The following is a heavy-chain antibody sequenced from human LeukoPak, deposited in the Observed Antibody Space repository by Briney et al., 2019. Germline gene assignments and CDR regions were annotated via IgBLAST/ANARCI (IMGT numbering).Heavy chain of an antibody. Sequence: GASVKVSCKASGYTFRSYTMNWVRQAPGQGLEWMGSINTNTGDPVYAQGFTGRFVFYLDTSVNTAYLEISRLKTEDTAVYYCARDREAVAVWVFHRPKYFDIWGQGTMVTVSS. CDR1: GYTFRSYT. J-gene: IGHJ3*02. D-gene: IGHD6-19*01. CDR2: INTNTGDP. CDR3: ARDREAVAVWVFHRPKYFDI. V-gene: IGHV7-4-1*01.